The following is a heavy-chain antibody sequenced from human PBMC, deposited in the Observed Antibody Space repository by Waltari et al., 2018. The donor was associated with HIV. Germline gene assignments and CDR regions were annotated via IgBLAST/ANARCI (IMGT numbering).Heavy chain of an antibody. J-gene: IGHJ4*02. CDR3: ARVAYSSSWTPPFDY. CDR1: GYTFPSYY. CDR2: INPSGVYT. D-gene: IGHD6-13*01. Sequence: QVQLVQSGTEVKKPGASVKVSCKASGYTFPSYYMHWVRQAPGQGLEWMGIINPSGVYTSNAQKFQGRVTMTRDTSTSTVYMELSSRRSDDAAVYYCARVAYSSSWTPPFDYWGQGTLVTVSS. V-gene: IGHV1-46*01.